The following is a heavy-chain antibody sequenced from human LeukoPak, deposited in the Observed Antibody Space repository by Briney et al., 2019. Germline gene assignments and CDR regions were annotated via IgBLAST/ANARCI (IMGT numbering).Heavy chain of an antibody. J-gene: IGHJ4*02. CDR1: GGSISSSNW. D-gene: IGHD6-19*01. CDR2: IYHSGST. CDR3: ANRIAVAGTSSPLDY. V-gene: IGHV4-4*02. Sequence: PSETLSPTCAVSGGSISSSNWWSWVRQPPGKELEWIGEIYHSGSTNYNPSLKSRVTISVDKSKNQFSLKLSSVTAADTAVYYCANRIAVAGTSSPLDYWGQGTLVTVSS.